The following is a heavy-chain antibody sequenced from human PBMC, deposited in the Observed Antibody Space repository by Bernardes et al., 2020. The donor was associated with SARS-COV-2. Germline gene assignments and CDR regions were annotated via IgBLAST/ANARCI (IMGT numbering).Heavy chain of an antibody. Sequence: SETLSLTCTVSGDSMSSRRYYWGWIRQPPGKGLEWIGSISYSGSTNYNPSLKGRVTISVDTSKNQFSLKLTSVTAADTAVYYCARGRSGRNGYPKPGDYWGQGTLVTVSS. CDR2: ISYSGST. CDR1: GDSMSSRRYY. CDR3: ARGRSGRNGYPKPGDY. V-gene: IGHV4-39*07. J-gene: IGHJ4*02. D-gene: IGHD5-12*01.